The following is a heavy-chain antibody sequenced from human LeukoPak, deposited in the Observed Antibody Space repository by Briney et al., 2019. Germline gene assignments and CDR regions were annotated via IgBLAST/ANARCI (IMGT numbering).Heavy chain of an antibody. V-gene: IGHV3-30*04. J-gene: IGHJ5*02. CDR2: ISYEGNKE. CDR1: GFTFSNYV. CDR3: AREYFVGDSRGAPWFDP. Sequence: PGGSLRLSCAGSGFTFSNYVMYWVRQAPGKGLEWVAVISYEGNKEDYAESVKGRFTISRDNAKSTLFLQMNSLRVEDTAVYSCAREYFVGDSRGAPWFDPRGQGTLVTVSS. D-gene: IGHD3-22*01.